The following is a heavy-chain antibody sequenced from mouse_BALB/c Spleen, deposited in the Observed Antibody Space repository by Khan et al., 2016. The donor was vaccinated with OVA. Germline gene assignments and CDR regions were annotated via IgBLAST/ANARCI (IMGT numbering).Heavy chain of an antibody. Sequence: EVELVESGGGLVKPGGSLKLSCAASGFTFSDYYMYWVRQTPEKRLEWVATVSDGGHDPSYPDSVKGRFTISRDNAKNNLYLQMNSLKSEDTAISYCARGGYGSGFAYWGQGTLVTVSA. J-gene: IGHJ3*01. D-gene: IGHD1-2*01. CDR1: GFTFSDYY. CDR3: ARGGYGSGFAY. CDR2: VSDGGHDP. V-gene: IGHV5-4*02.